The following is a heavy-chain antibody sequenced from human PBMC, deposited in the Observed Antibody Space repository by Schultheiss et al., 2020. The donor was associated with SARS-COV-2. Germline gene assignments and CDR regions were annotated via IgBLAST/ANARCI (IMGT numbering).Heavy chain of an antibody. CDR2: ISGSGGST. V-gene: IGHV3-23*01. CDR3: ARGNPVTTYYYYYYMDV. J-gene: IGHJ6*03. Sequence: GESLKISCAASGFTFSSYAMSWVRQAPGKGLEWVSAISGSGGSTYYADSVKGRFTISRDNSKNTLYLQMNSLRAEDTAVYYCARGNPVTTYYYYYYMDVWGKGTTVTVSS. CDR1: GFTFSSYA. D-gene: IGHD4-11*01.